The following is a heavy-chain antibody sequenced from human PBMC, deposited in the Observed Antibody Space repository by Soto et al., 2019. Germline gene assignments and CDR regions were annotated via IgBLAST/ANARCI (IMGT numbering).Heavy chain of an antibody. CDR3: ATSYYYDSSGYYQEGP. CDR1: GGSISSSSYY. J-gene: IGHJ5*02. V-gene: IGHV4-39*01. CDR2: IYYSGST. D-gene: IGHD3-22*01. Sequence: PSETLSLTCTVSGGSISSSSYYWGWIRQPPGKGLEWIGSIYYSGSTYYNPSLKSRVTISVDTSKNQFSLKLSSVTAADTAVYYCATSYYYDSSGYYQEGPWGQGTLVNGSS.